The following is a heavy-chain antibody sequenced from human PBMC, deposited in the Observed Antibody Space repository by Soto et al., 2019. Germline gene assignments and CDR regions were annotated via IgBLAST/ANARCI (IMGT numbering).Heavy chain of an antibody. CDR2: IYYSGST. CDR1: GGSISSGGYY. J-gene: IGHJ6*02. V-gene: IGHV4-39*01. Sequence: SETLSLTCTVSGGSISSGGYYWSWIRQHPGKGLEWIGSIYYSGSTYYNPSLKSRVTISVDTSKNQFSLKLSSVTAADTAVYYCARHRQYCSGGSCYSFYYYGMDVWGQGTTVTVSS. CDR3: ARHRQYCSGGSCYSFYYYGMDV. D-gene: IGHD2-15*01.